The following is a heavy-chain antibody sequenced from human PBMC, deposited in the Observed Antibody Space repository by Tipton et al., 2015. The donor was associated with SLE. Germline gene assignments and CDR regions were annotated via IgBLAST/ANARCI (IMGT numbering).Heavy chain of an antibody. Sequence: RSLRLSCAASGFTFSSYGMHWVRQAPGKGLEWVAVIWYDGSNKYYADSVKGRFTISRDNSKNTLYLQMNSLRAEDTAVYYCARDKKQWLLYYYMDVWGKGTTVTVSS. CDR2: IWYDGSNK. CDR1: GFTFSSYG. CDR3: ARDKKQWLLYYYMDV. V-gene: IGHV3-33*01. D-gene: IGHD6-19*01. J-gene: IGHJ6*03.